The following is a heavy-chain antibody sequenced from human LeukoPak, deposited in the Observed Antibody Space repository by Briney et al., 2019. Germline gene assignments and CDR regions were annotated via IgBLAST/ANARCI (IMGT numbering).Heavy chain of an antibody. CDR2: IYTSGST. V-gene: IGHV4-4*07. Sequence: SETLSLTCTVSGGSISISSYYWSWIRQPAGKGLEWVGRIYTSGSTNYNPSLKSRVTMSVDTSKNQFSLKLSSVTAADTAVYYCARGQPYSKPKNWFDPWGQGTLVTVSS. CDR3: ARGQPYSKPKNWFDP. J-gene: IGHJ5*02. D-gene: IGHD4-4*01. CDR1: GGSISISSYY.